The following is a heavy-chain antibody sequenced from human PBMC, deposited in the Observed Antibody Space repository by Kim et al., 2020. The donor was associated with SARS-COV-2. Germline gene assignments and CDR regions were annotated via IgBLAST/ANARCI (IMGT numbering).Heavy chain of an antibody. Sequence: SSPISDADSVKGRFTISRDDAKNSLYLQMNSLRVEDMAVYFCARRGEVDYWGQGTLATVSS. V-gene: IGHV3-48*04. J-gene: IGHJ4*02. CDR3: ARRGEVDY. CDR2: SSPI.